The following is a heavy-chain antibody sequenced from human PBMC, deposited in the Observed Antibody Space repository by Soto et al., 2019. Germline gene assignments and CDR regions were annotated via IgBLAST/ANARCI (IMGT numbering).Heavy chain of an antibody. CDR2: IYHSGST. J-gene: IGHJ6*02. Sequence: PSETLSLTCAVSGYSISSGYYWGWIRQSPGKGLEWIGRIYHSGSTYYNPSLKSRVIISVDTSKNQFSLKLSSVTAADTAVYYCARLAPIAAADGMDVWGQGTTVTVSS. D-gene: IGHD6-13*01. CDR3: ARLAPIAAADGMDV. CDR1: GYSISSGYY. V-gene: IGHV4-38-2*01.